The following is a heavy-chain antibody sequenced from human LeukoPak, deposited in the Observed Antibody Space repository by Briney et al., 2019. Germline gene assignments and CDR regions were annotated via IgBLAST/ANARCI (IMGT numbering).Heavy chain of an antibody. CDR3: ARSPGGNARTWLDF. D-gene: IGHD4-23*01. CDR1: GYSFTNYA. V-gene: IGHV1-3*02. CDR2: TNGATGNT. J-gene: IGHJ4*02. Sequence: ASVKVSCKASGYSFTNYALHWVRQAPGQRLEWMGWTNGATGNTRFSEDFQGRLTIAIDTSASTAYMELCSLRSEDTAVYYCARSPGGNARTWLDFWGQGTLVTVSS.